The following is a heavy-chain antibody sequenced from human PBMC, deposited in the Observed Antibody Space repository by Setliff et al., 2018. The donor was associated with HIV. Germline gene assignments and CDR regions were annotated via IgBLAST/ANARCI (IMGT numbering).Heavy chain of an antibody. V-gene: IGHV4-30-4*08. CDR3: ARAPPYKWEPSQDY. Sequence: SETLSLTCTVSGGSISSGDYYWSWIRQPPGKGLEWIGYIYYSGRTYYNPSLKSRVTISVDTSKNQFSLKLSSVTAADTAVYYCARAPPYKWEPSQDYWGQGTLVTVSS. J-gene: IGHJ4*02. CDR1: GGSISSGDYY. D-gene: IGHD1-26*01. CDR2: IYYSGRT.